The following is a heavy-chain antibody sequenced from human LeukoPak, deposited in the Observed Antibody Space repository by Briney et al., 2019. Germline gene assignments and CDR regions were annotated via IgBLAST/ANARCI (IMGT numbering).Heavy chain of an antibody. D-gene: IGHD3-10*01. CDR2: ISAYNGNT. J-gene: IGHJ4*02. CDR1: GYTFTSYG. CDR3: ARPTSGVRGVIPFDY. Sequence: GASVKVSCKASGYTFTSYGISWVRQAPGQGLEWMGWISAYNGNTNYARKLQGRVTMTTDTSTSTAYMELRSLRSDDTAVYYCARPTSGVRGVIPFDYWGQGTLVTVSS. V-gene: IGHV1-18*01.